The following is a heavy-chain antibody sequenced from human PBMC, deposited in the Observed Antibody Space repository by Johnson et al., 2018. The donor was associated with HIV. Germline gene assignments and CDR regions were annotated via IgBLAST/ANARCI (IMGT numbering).Heavy chain of an antibody. CDR1: GFTFSTYA. D-gene: IGHD3-16*01. V-gene: IGHV3-23*04. J-gene: IGHJ3*02. Sequence: VQLVESGGGLVQPGGSLRLSCAASGFTFSTYAMSWVRQAPGKGPEWVSALTPSGGGTYYADSGKGRFTISRDNSKNTLYLQLNSLRAEDTAVFYCAKHLSTLVDAFDIWGQGTMVTVSS. CDR3: AKHLSTLVDAFDI. CDR2: LTPSGGGT.